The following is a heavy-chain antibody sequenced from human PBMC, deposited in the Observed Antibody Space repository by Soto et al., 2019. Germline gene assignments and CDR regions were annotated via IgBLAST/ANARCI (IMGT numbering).Heavy chain of an antibody. Sequence: SETLSLTCAVYGVSFSGYYWSWIRQPPGKGLEWIGEINHSGSTNYNPSLKSRVTISVDTSKNQFSLKLSSVTAADTAVYYCASALWFGGSPDAFDIWGQGTMVTISS. D-gene: IGHD3-10*01. CDR3: ASALWFGGSPDAFDI. CDR2: INHSGST. J-gene: IGHJ3*02. CDR1: GVSFSGYY. V-gene: IGHV4-34*01.